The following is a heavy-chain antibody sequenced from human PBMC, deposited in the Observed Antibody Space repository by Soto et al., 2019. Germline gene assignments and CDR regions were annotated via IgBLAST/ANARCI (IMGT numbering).Heavy chain of an antibody. CDR2: INVYNGNT. D-gene: IGHD3-10*01. V-gene: IGHV1-18*01. J-gene: IGHJ5*02. CDR1: GYTFTIYG. Sequence: ASVKVSCKASGYTFTIYGISLVRQAPGQGLEWMGWINVYNGNTKYAQKVQGRVTMTTDTSTSTAYMELRSLRSDDTAVYYCARGVGSGSYYNQYNWFDPWGQGTLVTVSS. CDR3: ARGVGSGSYYNQYNWFDP.